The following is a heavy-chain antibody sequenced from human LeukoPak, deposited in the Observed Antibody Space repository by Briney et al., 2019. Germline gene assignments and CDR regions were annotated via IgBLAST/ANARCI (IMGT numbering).Heavy chain of an antibody. D-gene: IGHD6-19*01. CDR1: GYTFTGYY. CDR3: ARTPQLGSGNDY. CDR2: INPNSGGT. V-gene: IGHV1-2*02. J-gene: IGHJ4*02. Sequence: GASVKVSCKASGYTFTGYYMHWVRQAPGQGLEWMGWINPNSGGTNYAQKFQGRVTMTRDTSISTAYMELSRLRSDDTAVYYRARTPQLGSGNDYWGQGTLVTVSS.